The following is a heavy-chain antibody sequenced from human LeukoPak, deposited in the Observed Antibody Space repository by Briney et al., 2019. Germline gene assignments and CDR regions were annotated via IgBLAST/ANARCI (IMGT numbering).Heavy chain of an antibody. J-gene: IGHJ4*02. D-gene: IGHD1-1*01. Sequence: GESLKISCKGSGYSFTRYWIGWVRQMPGKGLEWMGIIYPGESDTRYSPSFQGQVTISADKSISTAYLQWSSLKASDTAMYNCARRVGRTGTTDFDYWGQGTLVTVSS. CDR3: ARRVGRTGTTDFDY. CDR1: GYSFTRYW. V-gene: IGHV5-51*01. CDR2: IYPGESDT.